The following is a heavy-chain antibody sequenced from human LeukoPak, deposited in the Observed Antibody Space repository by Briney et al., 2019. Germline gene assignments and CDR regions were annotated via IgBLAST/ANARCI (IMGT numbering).Heavy chain of an antibody. Sequence: ASVKLSCKASVATFTRYAISWVRQARGQGLEWMGGSIPIFGTADYAQKFPGSVTITADESTSTAYIELRSLRSEDTAVYYCAKDITPGGYYDSSGYAYWGQGTLVTVSS. CDR1: VATFTRYA. J-gene: IGHJ4*02. CDR3: AKDITPGGYYDSSGYAY. D-gene: IGHD3-22*01. CDR2: SIPIFGTA. V-gene: IGHV1-69*13.